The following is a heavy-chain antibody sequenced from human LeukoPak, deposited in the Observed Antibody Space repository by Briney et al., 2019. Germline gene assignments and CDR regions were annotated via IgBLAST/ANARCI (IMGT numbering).Heavy chain of an antibody. V-gene: IGHV1-2*02. Sequence: ASVKVSCKASGYTFTGYYMHWVRQAPGQGLEWMGWINPNSGGTNYAQKFRGRVTMTRDTSISTAYMELSRLRSDDTAVYYCARGWGSITMIGGPLDVWGKGTTVTVSS. CDR1: GYTFTGYY. D-gene: IGHD3-22*01. J-gene: IGHJ6*04. CDR3: ARGWGSITMIGGPLDV. CDR2: INPNSGGT.